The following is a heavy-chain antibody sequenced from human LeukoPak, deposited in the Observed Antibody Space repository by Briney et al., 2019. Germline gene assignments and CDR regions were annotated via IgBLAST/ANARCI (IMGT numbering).Heavy chain of an antibody. D-gene: IGHD5-12*01. CDR3: ARGDDSGYYDYFDY. V-gene: IGHV3-53*01. Sequence: GGSLRLSYAASGFTVDSNYLSWVRQAPGKGLEWVSTIYTGGNTYYAASVKGRFTISRDFSKNTVFLHMNSLRAEDTAMYYCARGDDSGYYDYFDYWGQGALVTVSS. J-gene: IGHJ4*02. CDR1: GFTVDSNY. CDR2: IYTGGNT.